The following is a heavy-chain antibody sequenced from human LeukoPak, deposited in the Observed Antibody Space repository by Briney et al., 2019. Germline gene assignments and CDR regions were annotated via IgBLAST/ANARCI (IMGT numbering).Heavy chain of an antibody. Sequence: GSSVKVSCKASGGTFSSYAISWVRQAPGPGLEWMGGIIPIFGTANYAKKFQGRVTITTDESTSTAYMELSSLRSDDTAVYYCSWNSVGYYYYYMDVWGKGTTVTVSS. CDR3: SWNSVGYYYYYMDV. CDR2: IIPIFGTA. CDR1: GGTFSSYA. J-gene: IGHJ6*03. D-gene: IGHD1-7*01. V-gene: IGHV1-69*05.